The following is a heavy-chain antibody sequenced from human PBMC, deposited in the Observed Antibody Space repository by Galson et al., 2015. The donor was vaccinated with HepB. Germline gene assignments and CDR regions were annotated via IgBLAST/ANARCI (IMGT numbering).Heavy chain of an antibody. CDR2: TYYRSKWYN. CDR1: GDSVSSYSAT. J-gene: IGHJ2*01. Sequence: CAISGDSVSSYSATWNWIRQSPSRGLEWLGRTYYRSKWYNDYAVSVKSRITINPDTSKNQFSLQLNSVTHEDTAVYYCARSPGLYCSSTSCSPWGGMDVCVRGTLVTVSS. CDR3: ARSPGLYCSSTSCSPWGGMDV. D-gene: IGHD2-2*01. V-gene: IGHV6-1*01.